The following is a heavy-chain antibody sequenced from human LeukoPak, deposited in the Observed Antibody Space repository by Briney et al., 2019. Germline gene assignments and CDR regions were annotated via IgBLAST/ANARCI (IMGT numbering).Heavy chain of an antibody. CDR1: GFTVSSNY. D-gene: IGHD4-17*01. J-gene: IGHJ4*02. V-gene: IGHV3-66*01. CDR3: ARGVTTDVY. CDR2: IYSGGST. Sequence: GGSLRLSCAASGFTVSSNYMSWVRQAPGRGLEWVSVIYSGGSTYYADSLKGRFIISRDNSHNTLYLQMNSLRVEDTAVYYCARGVTTDVYWGQGTLVTVSS.